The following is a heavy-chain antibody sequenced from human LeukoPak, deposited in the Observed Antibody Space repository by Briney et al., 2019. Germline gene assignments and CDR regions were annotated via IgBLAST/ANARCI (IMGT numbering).Heavy chain of an antibody. V-gene: IGHV3-7*01. CDR1: GFTFSDYW. CDR3: ARAVYRYGLYYFDY. D-gene: IGHD5-18*01. CDR2: IKQDGSEK. J-gene: IGHJ4*02. Sequence: GGSLRLSCAASGFTFSDYWMTCVRQPPEKVLEWVANIKQDGSEKYYVDSVKGRFTISRDNAKTSVYLEVNSLRAEDTAVYYCARAVYRYGLYYFDYWGQGTLVTVSS.